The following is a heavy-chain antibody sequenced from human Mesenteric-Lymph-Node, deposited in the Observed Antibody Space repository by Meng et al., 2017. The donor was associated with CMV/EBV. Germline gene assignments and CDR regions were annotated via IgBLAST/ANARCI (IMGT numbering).Heavy chain of an antibody. CDR1: GSNFTSHV. V-gene: IGHV1-18*04. CDR3: ARDDYYASGTYGD. Sequence: CKASGSNFTSHVISWVRQAPGQGLAWMGWISPYNGDTNYAQNLQGRITMTTDTSTSTAYMELRSLRSDDTAVYYCARDDYYASGTYGDWGQGTLVTVSS. D-gene: IGHD3-10*01. CDR2: ISPYNGDT. J-gene: IGHJ4*02.